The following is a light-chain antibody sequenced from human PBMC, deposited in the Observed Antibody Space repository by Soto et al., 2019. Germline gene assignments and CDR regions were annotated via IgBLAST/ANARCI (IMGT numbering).Light chain of an antibody. Sequence: IVLTRSPATRSLSPGGKATLSCRASQSVSRYLAWYQQKPGQAPRLLIYDASNRATGIPARFSGSGSGTDFTLTISSLEPEDFAVYYCQQRSSWPITFGQGTRLEIK. CDR1: QSVSRY. CDR3: QQRSSWPIT. V-gene: IGKV3-11*01. J-gene: IGKJ5*01. CDR2: DAS.